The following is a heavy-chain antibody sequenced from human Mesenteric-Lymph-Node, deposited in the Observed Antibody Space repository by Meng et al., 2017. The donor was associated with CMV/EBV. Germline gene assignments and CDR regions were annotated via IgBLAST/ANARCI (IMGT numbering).Heavy chain of an antibody. CDR2: IYSDGNT. CDR3: ARSEGHVWSGSYTAPSYSFYALDV. D-gene: IGHD3-3*02. CDR1: GFTFRSYE. J-gene: IGHJ6*02. V-gene: IGHV3-53*01. Sequence: GESLKISCAASGFTFRSYEMNWVRQAPGKGLEWVSVIYSDGNTYHADSVNGRFTISRDNSKNTVFFQMNNLRADDTAVYYCARSEGHVWSGSYTAPSYSFYALDVWGQGTAVTVSS.